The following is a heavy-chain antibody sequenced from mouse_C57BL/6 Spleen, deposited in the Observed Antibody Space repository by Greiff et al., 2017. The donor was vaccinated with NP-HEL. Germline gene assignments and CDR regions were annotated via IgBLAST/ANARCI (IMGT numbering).Heavy chain of an antibody. J-gene: IGHJ4*01. V-gene: IGHV1-64*01. CDR1: GYTFTSYW. CDR3: ARSSTVYAMDY. Sequence: QVHVKQPGAELVKPGASVKLSCKASGYTFTSYWMHWVKQRPGQGLEWIGMIHPNSGSTNYNEKFKSKATLTVDKSSSTAYMQLSSLTSEDSAVYYCARSSTVYAMDYWGQGTSVTVSS. D-gene: IGHD1-1*01. CDR2: IHPNSGST.